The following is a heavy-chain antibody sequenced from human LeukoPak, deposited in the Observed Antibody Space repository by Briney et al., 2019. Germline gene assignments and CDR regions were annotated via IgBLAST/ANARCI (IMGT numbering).Heavy chain of an antibody. Sequence: GGSLRLSCAASGFTFSSYSMNWVRQAPGKGLEWVSSISSSSSYIYYADSVKGRFTISRDNAKNSLYLQMNSLRAEDTAVYYCARTRWYYYDSSGRDYWGQGTLVTVSS. CDR2: ISSSSSYI. CDR1: GFTFSSYS. D-gene: IGHD3-22*01. V-gene: IGHV3-21*01. CDR3: ARTRWYYYDSSGRDY. J-gene: IGHJ4*02.